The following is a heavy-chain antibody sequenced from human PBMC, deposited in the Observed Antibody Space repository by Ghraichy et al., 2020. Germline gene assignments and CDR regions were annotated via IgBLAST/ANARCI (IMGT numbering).Heavy chain of an antibody. Sequence: SQTLSLTCTVSGGSISSGSHYWGWIRQPPGKGLEWIGSIYYSGSTYYKPSLKSRITISVDTSKNHFSLRLSSVTAADTAVYYCASTPSSGWPPTFDYWGQGILVTFSS. CDR2: IYYSGST. CDR1: GGSISSGSHY. V-gene: IGHV4-39*02. D-gene: IGHD6-19*01. CDR3: ASTPSSGWPPTFDY. J-gene: IGHJ4*02.